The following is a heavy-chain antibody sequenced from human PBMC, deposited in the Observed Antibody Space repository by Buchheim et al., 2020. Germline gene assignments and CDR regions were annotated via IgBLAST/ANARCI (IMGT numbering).Heavy chain of an antibody. Sequence: QVQLVQSGAEVKKPGASVKVSCKASGYSFINYYIHWVRQAPGQGLEWMGIINPSGGNTNYAQKFQGRVTMTRDTSTGTVYMELSSLRSEDTAMYYCARLRGMKRDTSTYSFKFYYFAMDVWGQGTT. D-gene: IGHD3-22*01. CDR2: INPSGGNT. V-gene: IGHV1-46*03. CDR1: GYSFINYY. CDR3: ARLRGMKRDTSTYSFKFYYFAMDV. J-gene: IGHJ6*02.